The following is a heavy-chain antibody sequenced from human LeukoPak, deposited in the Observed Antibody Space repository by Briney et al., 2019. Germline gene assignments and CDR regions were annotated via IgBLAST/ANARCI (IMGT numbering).Heavy chain of an antibody. V-gene: IGHV3-30*02. CDR2: VRYDGSDK. CDR3: AKDRGYFDY. CDR1: GLTFSNYG. J-gene: IGHJ4*02. Sequence: GGSLRLSCAASGLTFSNYGTHWVRQAPGKGLEWVAFVRYDGSDKYYADSVKGRFTISRDNSENTLFLQMNSPRAEDTAVYYCAKDRGYFDYWGQGTLVTVSS.